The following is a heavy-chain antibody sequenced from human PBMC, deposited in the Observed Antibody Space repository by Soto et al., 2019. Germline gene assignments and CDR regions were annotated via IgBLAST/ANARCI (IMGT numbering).Heavy chain of an antibody. V-gene: IGHV3-30*18. CDR2: ISYDGSNK. J-gene: IGHJ4*02. CDR3: AKAPDSSGYRPLDY. D-gene: IGHD3-22*01. Sequence: PGGSLRLSCAASGFTFSSYGMHWVRQAPGKGLEWVAVISYDGSNKYYADSVKGRFTISRDNSKNTLYLQMNSLRAEDTAVYYCAKAPDSSGYRPLDYWGQGTLVTVSS. CDR1: GFTFSSYG.